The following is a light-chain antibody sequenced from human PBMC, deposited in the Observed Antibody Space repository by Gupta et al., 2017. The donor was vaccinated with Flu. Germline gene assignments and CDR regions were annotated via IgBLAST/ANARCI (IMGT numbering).Light chain of an antibody. J-gene: IGKJ3*01. CDR3: QLYGNSPFT. V-gene: IGKV3-20*01. CDR2: GAS. CDR1: QSVSSSY. Sequence: EIVLTQSPGTLSLSPGERATFSCRASQSVSSSYLAWYQQKPGQAPRLLIYGASSRATGIPDRFSGSGSGTDFTLTINRLEPEDFAVYYCQLYGNSPFTFGPGTKVDIK.